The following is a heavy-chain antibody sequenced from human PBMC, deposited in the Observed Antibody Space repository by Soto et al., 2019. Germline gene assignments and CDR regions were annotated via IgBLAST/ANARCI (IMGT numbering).Heavy chain of an antibody. J-gene: IGHJ4*02. Sequence: PSETLSLTCTVSGGSISSGGYYWSWIRQHPGKGLEWIGYIYYSGSTYYNPSLKSRVTISVDTSKNQFSLKLSSVTAADTAVYYCAREAVAGTLFYFDYWGQGTLVTVSS. CDR1: GGSISSGGYY. D-gene: IGHD6-19*01. CDR3: AREAVAGTLFYFDY. V-gene: IGHV4-31*03. CDR2: IYYSGST.